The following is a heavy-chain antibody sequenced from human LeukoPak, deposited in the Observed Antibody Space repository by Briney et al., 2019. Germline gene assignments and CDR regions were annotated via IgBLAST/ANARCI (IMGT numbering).Heavy chain of an antibody. CDR3: ARSRLQFGWFDP. J-gene: IGHJ5*02. CDR1: GGSISSYY. CDR2: IYYSGRT. D-gene: IGHD5-24*01. Sequence: PSETLSLTCTVSGGSISSYYWSWIRQPPGKGLEWIGYIYYSGRTNYNPSLKSRVTISVDTSKNQFSLKLSSVTAADTAVYYCARSRLQFGWFDPWGQGTLVTVSS. V-gene: IGHV4-59*08.